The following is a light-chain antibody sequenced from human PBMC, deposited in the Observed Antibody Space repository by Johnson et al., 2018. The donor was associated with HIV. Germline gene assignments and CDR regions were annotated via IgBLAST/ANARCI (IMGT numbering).Light chain of an antibody. V-gene: IGLV1-51*02. J-gene: IGLJ1*01. CDR1: RSNIGNNY. Sequence: VTISCSGSRSNIGNNYVSWYQQLPGTAPKLLIYENNKRPSGIPDRFSGSKSGTSATLGITGLQTGDEADYYCGTWDSSLSAGVFGTGTKVTVL. CDR3: GTWDSSLSAGV. CDR2: ENN.